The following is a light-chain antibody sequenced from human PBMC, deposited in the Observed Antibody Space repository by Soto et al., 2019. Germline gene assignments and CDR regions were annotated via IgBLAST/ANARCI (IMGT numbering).Light chain of an antibody. V-gene: IGLV2-11*01. J-gene: IGLJ1*01. CDR1: SSGVGGYNY. CDR2: DVT. Sequence: QSVLTQPRSVSRSPGQSVTISCTGTSSGVGGYNYVSWYQQHPDKAPKVMIYDVTKRPSGVPDRFSGSKSGNTASLTISGLQAEDEADYYCCSYAGSYIYVFGTG. CDR3: CSYAGSYIYV.